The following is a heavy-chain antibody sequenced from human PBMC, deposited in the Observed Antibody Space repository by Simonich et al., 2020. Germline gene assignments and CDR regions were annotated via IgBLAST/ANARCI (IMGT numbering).Heavy chain of an antibody. CDR3: ARDELGIQHWYFDL. Sequence: QVQLVQSGAEVKKPGASVKGSCKASGYTFTGYYMNWVRQAPGQGLEWMVWINPTSGGKNNAQKFQGRVTMTRETTISTAYMELSRLRSDDTAVYYCARDELGIQHWYFDLWGRGTLVTVSS. CDR2: INPTSGGK. CDR1: GYTFTGYY. J-gene: IGHJ2*01. D-gene: IGHD7-27*01. V-gene: IGHV1-2*02.